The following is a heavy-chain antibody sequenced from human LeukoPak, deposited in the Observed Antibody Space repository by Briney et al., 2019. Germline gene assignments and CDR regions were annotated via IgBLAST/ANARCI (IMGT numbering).Heavy chain of an antibody. V-gene: IGHV3-48*02. CDR2: ISSSGNTI. Sequence: PGGSLRLSCAASGFTVSSNYMSWVRQAPGKGLEWVSYISSSGNTIYYADSVKGRFTTSRDNAQNLLYLQMNSLRDEDTAVYYCTRGYLSGSHYQWGQGTLVTVSS. CDR1: GFTVSSNY. D-gene: IGHD3-10*01. CDR3: TRGYLSGSHYQ. J-gene: IGHJ4*02.